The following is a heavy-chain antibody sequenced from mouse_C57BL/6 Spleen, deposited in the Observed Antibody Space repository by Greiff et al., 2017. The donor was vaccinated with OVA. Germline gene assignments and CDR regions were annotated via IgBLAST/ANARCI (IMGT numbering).Heavy chain of an antibody. V-gene: IGHV5-6*01. J-gene: IGHJ2*01. CDR1: GFTFSSYG. CDR3: ARRDYYGLFDY. D-gene: IGHD1-1*01. Sequence: VQLKQSGGDLVKPGGSLKLSCAASGFTFSSYGMSWVRQTPDKRLEWVATISSGGSYTYYPDSVKGRFTISRDNAKNTLYLQMSSLKSEDTAMYYCARRDYYGLFDYWGQGTTLTVSS. CDR2: ISSGGSYT.